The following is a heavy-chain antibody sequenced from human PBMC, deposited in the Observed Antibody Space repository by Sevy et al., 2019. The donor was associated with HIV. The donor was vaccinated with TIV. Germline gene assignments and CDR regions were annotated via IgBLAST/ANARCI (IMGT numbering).Heavy chain of an antibody. CDR3: TTDRYDGSGGFDP. J-gene: IGHJ5*02. D-gene: IGHD3-10*01. V-gene: IGHV3-15*01. Sequence: GGSLRLSCAASGFTFSNAWMSWVRQAPGKGLEWVGRIKSKTDGGTTDYAAPVKGRFTSSRDDSKNTLYLQMNSLKTEDTAVYYCTTDRYDGSGGFDPWGQGTLVTVSS. CDR2: IKSKTDGGTT. CDR1: GFTFSNAW.